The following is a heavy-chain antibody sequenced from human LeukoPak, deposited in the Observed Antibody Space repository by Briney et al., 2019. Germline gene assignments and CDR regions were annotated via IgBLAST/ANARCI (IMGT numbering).Heavy chain of an antibody. D-gene: IGHD3-10*01. CDR3: ACNYGSGTNFDY. CDR1: GGTFSSYA. CDR2: IIPIFGTA. J-gene: IGHJ4*02. Sequence: ASVKVSCKASGGTFSSYAISWVRQAPGQGLEWMGGIIPIFGTANYAQKFQGRVTITTDESTSTAYMELSSLRSEDTAVYYCACNYGSGTNFDYWGQGTLVTVSS. V-gene: IGHV1-69*05.